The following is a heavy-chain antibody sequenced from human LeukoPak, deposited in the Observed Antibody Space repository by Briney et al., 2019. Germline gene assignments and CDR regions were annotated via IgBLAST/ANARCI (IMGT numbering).Heavy chain of an antibody. D-gene: IGHD1-20*01. CDR2: INPNGGGT. Sequence: ASVKVSCKASGYTFTDYYMHWVRQAPGQGLEWMGWINPNGGGTNYAQRFQGRVTMTRDTSITTAYMELSRLRSDDTAVYFCARGGNWNSFDYWGQGTLVTVFS. V-gene: IGHV1-2*02. CDR3: ARGGNWNSFDY. CDR1: GYTFTDYY. J-gene: IGHJ4*02.